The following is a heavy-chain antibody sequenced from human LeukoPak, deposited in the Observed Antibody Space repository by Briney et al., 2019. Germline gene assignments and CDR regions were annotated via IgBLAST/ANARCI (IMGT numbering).Heavy chain of an antibody. J-gene: IGHJ6*02. Sequence: SETLSLTCTVSGGSISSGGYYWSWIRRHPGKGLEWIGYIYYSGSTYYNPSLKSRVTISVDTSKNQFSLKLSSVTAADTAVYYCARDRPPGTHYYYYGMDVWGQGTTVTVSS. V-gene: IGHV4-31*03. CDR2: IYYSGST. CDR3: ARDRPPGTHYYYYGMDV. CDR1: GGSISSGGYY.